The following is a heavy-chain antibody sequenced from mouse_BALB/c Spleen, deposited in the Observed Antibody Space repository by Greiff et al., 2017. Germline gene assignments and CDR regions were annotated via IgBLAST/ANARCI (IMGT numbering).Heavy chain of an antibody. D-gene: IGHD2-4*01. CDR2: IWAGGST. V-gene: IGHV2-9*02. CDR1: GFSLTSYG. J-gene: IGHJ4*01. CDR3: AREGITTRDYAMDY. Sequence: VQLQQSGPGLVAPSQSLSITCTVSGFSLTSYGVHWVRQPPGKGLEWLGVIWAGGSTNYNSALMSRLSISKDNSKSQVFLKMNSLQTDDTAMYYCAREGITTRDYAMDYWGQGTSVTVSS.